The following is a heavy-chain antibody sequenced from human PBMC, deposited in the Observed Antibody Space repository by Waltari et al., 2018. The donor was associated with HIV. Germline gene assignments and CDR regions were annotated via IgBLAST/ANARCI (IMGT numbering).Heavy chain of an antibody. D-gene: IGHD3-22*01. J-gene: IGHJ3*02. CDR3: AKEGIIVITDAFDI. V-gene: IGHV3-23*01. Sequence: EVQLLESGGGLVQPGGSLRLSCAASGFTFSNYAMSWVRQAPGKGLEWGSSISGSGGSTYYADSVKGRFTVSRDNSKDTLVLQMNSLRAEDTALYYCAKEGIIVITDAFDIWGQGTMVIVSS. CDR2: ISGSGGST. CDR1: GFTFSNYA.